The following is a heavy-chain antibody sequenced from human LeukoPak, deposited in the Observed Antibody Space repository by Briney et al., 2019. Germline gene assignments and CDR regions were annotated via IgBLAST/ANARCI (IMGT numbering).Heavy chain of an antibody. D-gene: IGHD5-12*01. CDR3: ARDGTYTDYDPDFDI. CDR2: IKQDGSEK. J-gene: IGHJ4*02. CDR1: GFIFSSYW. V-gene: IGHV3-7*04. Sequence: GESLRLSCAASGFIFSSYWMSWVRQAPGKGLEWVANIKQDGSEKYYVDSVKGRFTISRDNAKNSLYLQMNSLRAEDTAVFYCARDGTYTDYDPDFDIWGQGTPVTVSS.